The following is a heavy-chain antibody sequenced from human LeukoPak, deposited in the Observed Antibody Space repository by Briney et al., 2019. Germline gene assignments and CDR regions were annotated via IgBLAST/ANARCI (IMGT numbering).Heavy chain of an antibody. CDR3: APYMVRGREPFDI. CDR1: GYTLTELS. V-gene: IGHV1-24*01. Sequence: ASVKVSCKVSGYTLTELSMHWVRQAPGKGLEWMGGSDPEDGKTIYAQKFQGRVTMTEDTSTDTAYMELSSLRSEDTAVYYCAPYMVRGREPFDIWGQGTMVTVSS. D-gene: IGHD3-10*01. J-gene: IGHJ3*02. CDR2: SDPEDGKT.